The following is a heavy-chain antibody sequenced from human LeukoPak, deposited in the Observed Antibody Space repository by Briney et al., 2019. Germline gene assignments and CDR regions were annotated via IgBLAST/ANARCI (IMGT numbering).Heavy chain of an antibody. V-gene: IGHV5-51*01. D-gene: IGHD2-2*01. CDR1: GYSFTSFW. J-gene: IGHJ3*02. CDR2: IYPGDSDT. Sequence: ESLKISCKGSGYSFTSFWIGWVRQMPGKGLEWMGIIYPGDSDTTYSPSFQGQVTISADKSINTAYLQWSSLKASDTAMYYCARPGVPGSSFSAFDIWGQGTVLTVSS. CDR3: ARPGVPGSSFSAFDI.